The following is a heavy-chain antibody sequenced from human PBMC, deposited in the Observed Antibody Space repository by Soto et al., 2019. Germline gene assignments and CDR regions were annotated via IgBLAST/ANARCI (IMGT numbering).Heavy chain of an antibody. CDR2: IYYSGST. Sequence: QVQLQESGPGLVKPSETLSLTCTVSGGSISSYYWSWIRQPPGKGLEWIGYIYYSGSTDYNPSLKSRVTISVDTSKNQFSLKVNAVPAADTAVYYCARGRYCSGGGCSMYWYFDLWGRGTLVTVSS. V-gene: IGHV4-59*01. CDR3: ARGRYCSGGGCSMYWYFDL. J-gene: IGHJ2*01. D-gene: IGHD2-15*01. CDR1: GGSISSYY.